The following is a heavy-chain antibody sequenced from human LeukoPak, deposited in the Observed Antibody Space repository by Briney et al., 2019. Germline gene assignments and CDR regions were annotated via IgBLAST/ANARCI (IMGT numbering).Heavy chain of an antibody. Sequence: GGSLRLSCAASGFTFSNAWMSWVRQAPGKGLEWVSYISSSSSTIYYADSVKGRFTISRDNAKNSLYLQMNSLRAEDTAVYYCAREGNYVDYWGQGTLVTVSS. D-gene: IGHD3-10*01. CDR1: GFTFSNAW. J-gene: IGHJ4*02. CDR3: AREGNYVDY. V-gene: IGHV3-48*04. CDR2: ISSSSSTI.